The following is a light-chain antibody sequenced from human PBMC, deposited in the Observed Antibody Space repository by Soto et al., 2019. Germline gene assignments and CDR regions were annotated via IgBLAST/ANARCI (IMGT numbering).Light chain of an antibody. CDR2: ASS. V-gene: IGKV1-27*01. CDR3: QKYNSAPYT. J-gene: IGKJ2*01. Sequence: DIQMTQSPSSLSASVGDRVTITCRASQGISNYLAWYQQKPGKVPKLLIYASSTLQSGVPSRFRGSGSGTAVTLTISSLQPEDVATYYCQKYNSAPYTFGQGTKLEIK. CDR1: QGISNY.